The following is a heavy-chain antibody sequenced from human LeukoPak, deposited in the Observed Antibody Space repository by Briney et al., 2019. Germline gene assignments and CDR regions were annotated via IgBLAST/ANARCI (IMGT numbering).Heavy chain of an antibody. D-gene: IGHD3-3*01. CDR3: ARGSVSRITIFGMVTREGAFDY. CDR2: INHSGST. J-gene: IGHJ4*02. V-gene: IGHV4-34*01. CDR1: GGSFSGYY. Sequence: SETLSLTCAVYGGSFSGYYWSWIRQPPGKGLEWIGEINHSGSTNYNPSLKSRVTISVDTSKNQFSLKLSSVTAADTAVYYCARGSVSRITIFGMVTREGAFDYWGQGTLVTVSS.